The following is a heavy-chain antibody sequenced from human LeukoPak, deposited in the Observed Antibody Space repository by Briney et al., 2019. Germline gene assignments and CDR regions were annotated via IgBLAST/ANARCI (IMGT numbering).Heavy chain of an antibody. CDR2: IIPIFGTA. CDR3: ARGRDCSSTSCLRTFDI. J-gene: IGHJ3*02. D-gene: IGHD2-2*01. CDR1: GGTFSSYA. Sequence: ALVKVSCKASGGTFSSYAISWVRQAPGQGLEWMGGIIPIFGTANYAQKFQGRVTITADESTSTAYMELSSLRSEDTAVYYCARGRDCSSTSCLRTFDIWGQGTMVTVSS. V-gene: IGHV1-69*01.